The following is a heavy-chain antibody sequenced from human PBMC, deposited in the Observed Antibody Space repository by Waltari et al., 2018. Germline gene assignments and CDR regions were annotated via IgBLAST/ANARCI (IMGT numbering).Heavy chain of an antibody. CDR2: IKPSGGST. CDR1: EYTFASSY. J-gene: IGHJ6*02. V-gene: IGHV1-46*01. CDR3: ALDTGALWMDV. Sequence: QVQLVQSGAEVKKPGASVNISCKTSEYTFASSYIHWVRQAPGQGLEWMGIIKPSGGSTIYAQKFQARVTMTRDTSTSTVYMELSSLRSEDTAVYYCALDTGALWMDVWGQGTTVTVSS. D-gene: IGHD2-21*01.